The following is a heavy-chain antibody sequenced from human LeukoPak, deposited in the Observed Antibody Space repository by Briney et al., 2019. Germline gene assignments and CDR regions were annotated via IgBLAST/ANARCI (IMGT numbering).Heavy chain of an antibody. Sequence: GGSLRLSCTASGFVFRNYAMHWVRQAPGKGLEWVAVISYDGSNTYYADSVKGRFTISRDNSKNTLYLQMNSLRTGDTAVYYCAREDYGQHYFDYWGQGALVTVSS. V-gene: IGHV3-30-3*01. CDR2: ISYDGSNT. CDR1: GFVFRNYA. D-gene: IGHD4-17*01. CDR3: AREDYGQHYFDY. J-gene: IGHJ4*02.